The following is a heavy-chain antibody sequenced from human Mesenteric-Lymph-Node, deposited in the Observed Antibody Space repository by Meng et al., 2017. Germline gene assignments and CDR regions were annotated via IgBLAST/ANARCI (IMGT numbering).Heavy chain of an antibody. J-gene: IGHJ4*02. CDR3: AREDHYGLGTFH. CDR2: IYYSGST. D-gene: IGHD3-10*01. CDR1: GGSISSSSYY. V-gene: IGHV4-39*07. Sequence: SETLSLTCTVSGGSISSSSYYWGWIRQPPGKGLEWIGSIYYSGSTYYNPSLKSRVTISVDTSKNQFSLKLSSVTAADTAVYYCAREDHYGLGTFHWGQGTLVTVSS.